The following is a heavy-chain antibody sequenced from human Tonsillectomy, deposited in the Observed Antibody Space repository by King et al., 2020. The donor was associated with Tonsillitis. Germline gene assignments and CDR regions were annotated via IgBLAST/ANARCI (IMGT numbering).Heavy chain of an antibody. CDR1: GFTFSSYN. J-gene: IGHJ4*02. CDR2: ISGSSGTI. Sequence: VQLVESGGALVQPGGSLRLSCAASGFTFSSYNMNWVRQAPGKGLEWVSYISGSSGTIDYADSVKGRFTISRDNAKNSLYLQMDSLRVDDTAVYYCVRGRSAGYYGIFDFWGQGMQVTVSS. D-gene: IGHD3-22*01. V-gene: IGHV3-48*01. CDR3: VRGRSAGYYGIFDF.